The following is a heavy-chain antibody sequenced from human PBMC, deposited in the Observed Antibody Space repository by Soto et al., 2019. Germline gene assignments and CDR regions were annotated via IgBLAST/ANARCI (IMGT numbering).Heavy chain of an antibody. J-gene: IGHJ4*02. Sequence: QVQLVQSGAEVKKPGASVKVSCKTSGYTFTTCGIGWVRQAPGQGLECKGWISHYNGNTNYAQKIQGRVTMTTDTSTSTAYMELRGLRSDDTAVYYCARDKVEMATIFDYWGQGTLVTVSS. CDR1: GYTFTTCG. D-gene: IGHD5-12*01. CDR2: ISHYNGNT. V-gene: IGHV1-18*04. CDR3: ARDKVEMATIFDY.